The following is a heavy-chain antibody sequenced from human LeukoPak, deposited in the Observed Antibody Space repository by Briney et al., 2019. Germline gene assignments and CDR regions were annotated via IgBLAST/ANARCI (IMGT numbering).Heavy chain of an antibody. CDR3: ARDRESDD. V-gene: IGHV3-21*01. J-gene: IGHJ4*02. D-gene: IGHD3-10*01. Sequence: GGSLRLSCAASGFTFSSYSMNWVRQPPGKGLEWVSSISNSSSNIYNADSVKGRFTISRDNAKNSLYLQMNSLRAEDTAVYYCARDRESDDWGQGALVTVSS. CDR1: GFTFSSYS. CDR2: ISNSSSNI.